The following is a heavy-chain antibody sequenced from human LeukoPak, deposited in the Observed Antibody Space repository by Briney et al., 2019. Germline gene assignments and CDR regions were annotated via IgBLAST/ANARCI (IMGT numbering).Heavy chain of an antibody. D-gene: IGHD3-10*01. CDR3: ARDRTFYYGSGSYHYYYGMDV. Sequence: GGSLRLSCAASGFTVSSDYMSWVRQAPGKGLEWVSVIYSGGSTYYTDSVKGRFTISRDNSKNTPYLQMNSLRAEDTAVYYCARDRTFYYGSGSYHYYYGMDVWGQGTTVTVSS. CDR2: IYSGGST. J-gene: IGHJ6*02. CDR1: GFTVSSDY. V-gene: IGHV3-53*01.